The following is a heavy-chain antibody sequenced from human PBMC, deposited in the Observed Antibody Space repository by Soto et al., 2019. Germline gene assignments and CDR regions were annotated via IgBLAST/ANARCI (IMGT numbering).Heavy chain of an antibody. V-gene: IGHV3-23*01. D-gene: IGHD3-22*01. J-gene: IGHJ4*02. CDR1: GFTFSSYA. CDR2: ISGSGGST. Sequence: PGGSLRLSCAASGFTFSSYAMSWVRQAPGKGLEWVSAISGSGGSTYYADSVKGRFTISRDNSKNTLYLQMNSLRAEDTAVYYCAKDRDDSSGYYYGDYWGQGTLVTVSS. CDR3: AKDRDDSSGYYYGDY.